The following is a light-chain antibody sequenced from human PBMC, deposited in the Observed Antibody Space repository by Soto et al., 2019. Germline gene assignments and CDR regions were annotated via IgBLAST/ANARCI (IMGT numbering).Light chain of an antibody. CDR2: DAS. J-gene: IGKJ2*01. Sequence: EILMTQSPATLSVSPGERATLSCRASQGVSSNLAWYQQKPGQAPRLLIYDASTRATGIPARFSGSGAGTEFTLTISSLQSEDFAVDYCQQYNNWPYTFGQGTKLEIK. CDR3: QQYNNWPYT. CDR1: QGVSSN. V-gene: IGKV3-15*01.